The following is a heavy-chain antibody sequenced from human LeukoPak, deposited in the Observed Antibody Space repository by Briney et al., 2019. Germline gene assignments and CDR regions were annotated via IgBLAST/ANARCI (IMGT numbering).Heavy chain of an antibody. V-gene: IGHV4-59*08. CDR2: IYYSGST. D-gene: IGHD6-19*01. J-gene: IGHJ4*02. Sequence: SETLSLTCTVSGGSISSYYWSWIRQPPGKGLEWIGYIYYSGSTNYNPSLKSRVTISVDTSKNQFSLKLSSVTAADTAVYYCARHVSKAQWLAFDYWGQGTLVTVSS. CDR1: GGSISSYY. CDR3: ARHVSKAQWLAFDY.